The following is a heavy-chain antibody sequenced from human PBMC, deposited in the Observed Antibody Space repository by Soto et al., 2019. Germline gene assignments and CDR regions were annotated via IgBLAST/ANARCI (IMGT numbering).Heavy chain of an antibody. D-gene: IGHD6-19*01. CDR2: ISWNSGSI. CDR3: AKDRISIAVAGPFSYGMDV. Sequence: DVQLVESGGGLVQPGRSLRLSCAASGFTFDDYAMHWVRQAPGKGLEWVSGISWNSGSIGYADSVKGRFTISRDNAKXXLXXQMNSLRAEDTALYYCAKDRISIAVAGPFSYGMDVWGQGTTVTVSS. CDR1: GFTFDDYA. V-gene: IGHV3-9*01. J-gene: IGHJ6*02.